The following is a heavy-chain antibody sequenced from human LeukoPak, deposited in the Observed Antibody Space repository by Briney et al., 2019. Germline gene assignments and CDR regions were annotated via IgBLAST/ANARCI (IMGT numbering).Heavy chain of an antibody. V-gene: IGHV3-21*01. Sequence: GGSLRLSCAASGFTFSSYSMNWVRQAPGKGLEWVSSISSSSSYIYYADSVKGRFTISRDNAKNSLYLQMNSLRAEDTAVYYCARGTMVRGVPNDYWGQGTLVTASS. D-gene: IGHD3-10*01. CDR1: GFTFSSYS. CDR3: ARGTMVRGVPNDY. CDR2: ISSSSSYI. J-gene: IGHJ4*02.